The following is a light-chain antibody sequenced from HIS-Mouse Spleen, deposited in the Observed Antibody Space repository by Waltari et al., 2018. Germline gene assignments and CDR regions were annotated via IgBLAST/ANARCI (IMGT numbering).Light chain of an antibody. Sequence: SYELTQPPSVSVSPGQTASITCSGDKLGDKYACWYQQKPGQSPVLVISQDSKRPSGLPERFSGSNSGNTATLTISGTQAMDEADYYCQAWDSSYSVFGGGTKLTVL. CDR3: QAWDSSYSV. J-gene: IGLJ2*01. CDR1: KLGDKY. V-gene: IGLV3-1*01. CDR2: QDS.